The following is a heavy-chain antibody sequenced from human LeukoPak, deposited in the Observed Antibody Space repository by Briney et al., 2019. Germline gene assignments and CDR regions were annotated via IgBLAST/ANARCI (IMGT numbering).Heavy chain of an antibody. CDR3: ATDRISVAGIFDY. CDR1: GFIISNSA. J-gene: IGHJ4*02. CDR2: ISYDGSNQ. Sequence: GGSLRLSCAASGFIISNSAMHWVRQAPGKGLEWVAVISYDGSNQYYVDSVEGRFTISRDNSKNTLYLQMNTLRAEDTAVYYCATDRISVAGIFDYWGQGTLVTVSS. D-gene: IGHD6-19*01. V-gene: IGHV3-30-3*01.